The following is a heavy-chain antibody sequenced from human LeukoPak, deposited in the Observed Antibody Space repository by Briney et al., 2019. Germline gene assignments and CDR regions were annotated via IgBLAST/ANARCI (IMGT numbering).Heavy chain of an antibody. CDR1: SDSFSSHY. CDR3: ARDLVTVTKGFDT. J-gene: IGHJ3*02. V-gene: IGHV4-59*11. D-gene: IGHD4-17*01. Sequence: SETLSLTCAVSSDSFSSHYWTWIRQPPGKGLEWIGYISYIGSTHYNPSLKSRVTISIDRSKNQFSLKLSSVTAADTAVYYCARDLVTVTKGFDTWGQGTMVSVSS. CDR2: ISYIGST.